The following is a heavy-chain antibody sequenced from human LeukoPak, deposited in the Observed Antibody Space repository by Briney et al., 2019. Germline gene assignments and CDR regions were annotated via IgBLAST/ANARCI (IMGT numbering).Heavy chain of an antibody. CDR3: ARGVEPLAANTLAY. CDR1: GFAAITND. Sequence: GGSLRLSCAASGFAAITNDMTWVRQAPGKGLEWVSVLYSDGNTKYADSVQGRFTISRDNSKNTLYLEMNSLSPDDTAVYYCARGVEPLAANTLAYWGQGTLVTVSS. J-gene: IGHJ4*02. CDR2: LYSDGNT. D-gene: IGHD1-14*01. V-gene: IGHV3-53*01.